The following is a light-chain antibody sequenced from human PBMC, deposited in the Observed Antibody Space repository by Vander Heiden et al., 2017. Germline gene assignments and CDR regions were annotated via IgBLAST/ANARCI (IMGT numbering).Light chain of an antibody. CDR2: ANT. Sequence: QSVLPQPPAASGAPAQRVSISCSGSSSNIGSHSVNWYQQLPGTSPKLLVYANTQRPSGVPDRFSGSKSGTSASLAISGLQSEDEADYYCAAWDDSLNGAVFGGGTQLTVL. CDR3: AAWDDSLNGAV. J-gene: IGLJ7*01. V-gene: IGLV1-44*01. CDR1: SSNIGSHS.